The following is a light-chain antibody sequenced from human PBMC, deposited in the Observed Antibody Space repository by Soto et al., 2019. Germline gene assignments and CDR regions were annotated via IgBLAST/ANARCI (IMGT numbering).Light chain of an antibody. CDR3: QQASSFPLT. CDR1: QLISSW. J-gene: IGKJ4*01. Sequence: IQMTQSPSSVSASVGDTVTITCRASQLISSWLAWYQQKPGKAPKLLIYAASNLQSGVPSRFSDSESGTDFTLTISSLQPEDCATYYCQQASSFPLTFGGGTKVEI. V-gene: IGKV1-12*01. CDR2: AAS.